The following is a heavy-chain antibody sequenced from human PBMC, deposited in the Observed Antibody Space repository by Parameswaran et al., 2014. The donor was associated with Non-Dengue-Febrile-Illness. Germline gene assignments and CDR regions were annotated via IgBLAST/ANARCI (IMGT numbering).Heavy chain of an antibody. V-gene: IGHV1-18*01. CDR3: ARDLTKPRFWGY. J-gene: IGHJ4*02. D-gene: IGHD3-3*01. Sequence: WVRQAPGQGLEWMGWINGYNSYTYIAQKFQDRVTMTTDTSTTTAYMELRSLRSDDTALYYCARDLTKPRFWGYWGQGTLVTVSS. CDR2: INGYNSYT.